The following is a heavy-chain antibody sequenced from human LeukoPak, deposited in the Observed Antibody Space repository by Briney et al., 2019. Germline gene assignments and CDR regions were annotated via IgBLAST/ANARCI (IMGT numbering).Heavy chain of an antibody. CDR3: AKGGRWDVTPFDY. CDR2: INNDGSST. J-gene: IGHJ4*02. V-gene: IGHV3-74*01. Sequence: PGGSLRLSCAASGFTFSSYWMHWVRQAPGKGLVWVSHINNDGSSTSYADSVKGRFTISRDNAKNTLYLQMNSLRAEDTAVYYCAKGGRWDVTPFDYWGQGTLVTVSS. CDR1: GFTFSSYW. D-gene: IGHD3-16*01.